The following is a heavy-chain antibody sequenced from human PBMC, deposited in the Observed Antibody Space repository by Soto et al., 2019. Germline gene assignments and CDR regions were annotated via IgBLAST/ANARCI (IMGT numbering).Heavy chain of an antibody. J-gene: IGHJ5*02. CDR1: GYTFTSYY. V-gene: IGHV1-46*01. CDR2: INPSGGST. D-gene: IGHD2-15*01. Sequence: ASVKVSCKASGYTFTSYYMHLVRQAPGQGLEWMGIINPSGGSTSYAQKFQGRVTMTRVTSTSTVYMELSSLRSEDTAVYYCAREGYCSGGSCYSVMGWFDPWGQGTLVTVSS. CDR3: AREGYCSGGSCYSVMGWFDP.